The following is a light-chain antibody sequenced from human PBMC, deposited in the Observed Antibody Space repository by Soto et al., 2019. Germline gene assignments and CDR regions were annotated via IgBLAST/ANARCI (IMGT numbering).Light chain of an antibody. Sequence: EIVMTPSPAPLSVSPGERATLSCRASQSVSSNLAWYQQQPGQAPRLLIYGASTRATGIPARFSGSGSGTEVTLTISSLQSEDVAVYYCQQYNNWPITFGQGTRLEIK. CDR1: QSVSSN. CDR3: QQYNNWPIT. V-gene: IGKV3-15*01. CDR2: GAS. J-gene: IGKJ5*01.